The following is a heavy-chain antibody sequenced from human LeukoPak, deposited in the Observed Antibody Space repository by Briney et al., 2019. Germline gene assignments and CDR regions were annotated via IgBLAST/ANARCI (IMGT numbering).Heavy chain of an antibody. D-gene: IGHD2-21*02. CDR1: GYNFTSHW. CDR2: IYPGDSDS. J-gene: IGHJ3*01. CDR3: ARGHHVVVATATWASDAFDL. V-gene: IGHV5-51*01. Sequence: GESLKISCKGSGYNFTSHWIDWVRQMPGKGLEWMGIIYPGDSDSRQSPSLRGQVTISADKSINTAYLQWNSLKASDTAMYYCARGHHVVVATATWASDAFDLWGQGTMVTVSS.